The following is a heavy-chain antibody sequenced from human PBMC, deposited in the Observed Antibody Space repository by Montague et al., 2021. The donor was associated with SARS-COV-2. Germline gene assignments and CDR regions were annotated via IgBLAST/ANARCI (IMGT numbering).Heavy chain of an antibody. V-gene: IGHV4-30-2*01. J-gene: IGHJ5*02. CDR2: IYQSGTT. CDR1: AGSISNGGYT. Sequence: TLSLTCAVSAGSISNGGYTWSWIRRPPGKGLEWIGYIYQSGTTRYNPSLKSRVTMSVDKSKNQFSLQLTSVIAADTAIYFCARSMIRGGLNWFDPWGQGTLVTVSS. D-gene: IGHD3-10*01. CDR3: ARSMIRGGLNWFDP.